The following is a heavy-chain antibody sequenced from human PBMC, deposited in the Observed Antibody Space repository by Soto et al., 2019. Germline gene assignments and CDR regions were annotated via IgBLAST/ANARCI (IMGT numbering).Heavy chain of an antibody. CDR3: AKGWLDF. J-gene: IGHJ5*01. CDR1: GFSSSSYV. Sequence: EAQLLDSGGGLVQPGGSLRLSCAASGFSSSSYVMGWVRQTPGKGLEWVSGIGGGGGRTYYADSVQGRFTISIDNSKNTLYLQMNGLRAEDTAVYYCAKGWLDFWGQGTLVTVSS. V-gene: IGHV3-23*01. CDR2: IGGGGGRT.